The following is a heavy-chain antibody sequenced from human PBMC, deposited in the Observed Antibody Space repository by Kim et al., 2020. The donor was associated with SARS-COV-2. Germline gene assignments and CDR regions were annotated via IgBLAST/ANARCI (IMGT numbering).Heavy chain of an antibody. J-gene: IGHJ4*02. V-gene: IGHV1-46*01. CDR3: ARDRVATLEFDY. Sequence: SYTQTFEGTLTRTRDTTTSTVYMELSSLKSEDTAVYYCARDRVATLEFDYWGQGTLVTVSS. D-gene: IGHD5-12*01.